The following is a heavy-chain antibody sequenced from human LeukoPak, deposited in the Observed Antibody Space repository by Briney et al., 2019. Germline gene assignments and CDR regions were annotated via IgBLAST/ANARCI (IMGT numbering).Heavy chain of an antibody. CDR1: GGSISSGTYY. J-gene: IGHJ4*02. CDR2: IYSTGST. Sequence: PSETLSLTCTVSGGSISSGTYYWGWIRQPPGKGLEWIGSIYSTGSTLYNPSLKSRVAISVDTSKNQFSVNLSSVTAADTAVYYCARGILLRWLQLDSGLDWGQGTLVTVSS. D-gene: IGHD5-24*01. CDR3: ARGILLRWLQLDSGLD. V-gene: IGHV4-39*07.